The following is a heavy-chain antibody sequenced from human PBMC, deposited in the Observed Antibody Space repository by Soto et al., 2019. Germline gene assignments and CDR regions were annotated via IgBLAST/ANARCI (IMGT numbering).Heavy chain of an antibody. Sequence: SETLSLTCSVSGGSFTDYYWTWIRQPPGKPLEWVGEISPGGTTKDTPFLHSRVTMSRDTSKNQFSLHMTSVTAADTAVYYCGKAHTRRWTMGRATGLLGKEFDSWGQGILVTVSS. D-gene: IGHD3-10*01. CDR3: GKAHTRRWTMGRATGLLGKEFDS. CDR1: GGSFTDYY. V-gene: IGHV4-34*01. CDR2: ISPGGTT. J-gene: IGHJ4*02.